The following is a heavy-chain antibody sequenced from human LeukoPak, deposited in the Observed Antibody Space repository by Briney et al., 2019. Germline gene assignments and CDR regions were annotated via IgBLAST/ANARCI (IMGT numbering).Heavy chain of an antibody. D-gene: IGHD6-13*01. CDR1: GGSISSSSYY. V-gene: IGHV4-39*07. CDR3: ARGLIAAAGLYFDY. Sequence: KPSETLSLTCTVSGGSISSSSYYWVWIRQPPGKGLEWIGSIYYSGSTYYNPSLRSRVPISVDTSKNQFSLKLSSVTAAAPAVYYCARGLIAAAGLYFDYWGQGTLVTASS. J-gene: IGHJ4*02. CDR2: IYYSGST.